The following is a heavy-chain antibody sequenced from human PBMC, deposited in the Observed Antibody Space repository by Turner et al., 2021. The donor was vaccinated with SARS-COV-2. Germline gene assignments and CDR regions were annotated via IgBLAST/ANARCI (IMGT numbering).Heavy chain of an antibody. CDR2: ISFDGSNK. CDR3: AKSGYSYGYREYYFDY. D-gene: IGHD5-18*01. Sequence: QVQLVESGGGVVQPGRSLRLSCAASGFTFSSYDMHWVRQAQGKGLEWEAVISFDGSNKYYADSVKGRFTISRDNSKNTLYLQMNSLRAEDTAVYYCAKSGYSYGYREYYFDYWGQGTLVTVSS. CDR1: GFTFSSYD. V-gene: IGHV3-30*18. J-gene: IGHJ4*02.